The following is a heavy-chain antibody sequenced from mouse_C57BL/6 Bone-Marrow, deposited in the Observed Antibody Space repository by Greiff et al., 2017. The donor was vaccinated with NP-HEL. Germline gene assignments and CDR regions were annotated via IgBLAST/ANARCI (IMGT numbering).Heavy chain of an antibody. V-gene: IGHV3-6*01. CDR3: ARGKLGQAD. CDR2: ISYDGSN. J-gene: IGHJ3*01. Sequence: EVKLMESGPGLVKPSQSLSLTCSVTGYSITSGYYSNWLRQFPGNKLEWMGYISYDGSNNYNPSLKNRISSTRDTSKNQLFLKWKSVTTEDTATYYCARGKLGQADWGQGTLVTVSA. D-gene: IGHD4-1*01. CDR1: GYSITSGYY.